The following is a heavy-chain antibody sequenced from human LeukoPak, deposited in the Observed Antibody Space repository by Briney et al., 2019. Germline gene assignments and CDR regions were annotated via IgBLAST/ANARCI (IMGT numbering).Heavy chain of an antibody. CDR2: ISAYNGNT. CDR1: GYTFTSYG. D-gene: IGHD3-16*02. Sequence: ASVKVSCKASGYTFTSYGISWVRQAPGQGLEWMGRISAYNGNTNYAQKLQDRVTMTTDTSTSTAYMELRSLRSDDTAVYYCARWLDWGSYRKYYFDYWGQGSLVTVSS. V-gene: IGHV1-18*01. CDR3: ARWLDWGSYRKYYFDY. J-gene: IGHJ4*02.